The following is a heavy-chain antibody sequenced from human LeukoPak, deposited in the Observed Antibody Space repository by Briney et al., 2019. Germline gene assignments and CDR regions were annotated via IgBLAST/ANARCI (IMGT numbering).Heavy chain of an antibody. D-gene: IGHD5-18*01. J-gene: IGHJ4*02. CDR3: AKYHSYGSLGFDY. CDR2: IRYDGSNK. Sequence: GGSLRLYCAASGFTFSSYGMHWVRQAPGKGLEWVAFIRYDGSNKYYADSVKGRFTISRDNSKNTLYLQMNSLRAEDTAVYYRAKYHSYGSLGFDYWGQGTLVTVSS. CDR1: GFTFSSYG. V-gene: IGHV3-30*02.